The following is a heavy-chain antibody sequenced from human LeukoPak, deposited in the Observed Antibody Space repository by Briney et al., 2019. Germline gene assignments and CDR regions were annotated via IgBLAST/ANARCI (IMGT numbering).Heavy chain of an antibody. CDR3: ARQGSGNYLSPVNY. D-gene: IGHD1-26*01. V-gene: IGHV4-39*01. Sequence: SETLSLTCTVSGGSISSNNYYWGWIRQPPGKGLDWIGTIYYSGSTYYNPSLKSRVTISVATSKNQFSLKLSSVTAADTAVYYCARQGSGNYLSPVNYWGQGTLVTVSS. J-gene: IGHJ4*02. CDR2: IYYSGST. CDR1: GGSISSNNYY.